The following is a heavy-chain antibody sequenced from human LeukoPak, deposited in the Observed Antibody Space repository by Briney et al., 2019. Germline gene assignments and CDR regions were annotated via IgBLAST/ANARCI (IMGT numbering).Heavy chain of an antibody. Sequence: GGSLRLSCAASGFTFSSYAMSWVRQAPGKGLEWVSAISGSGGSTYYADSVRGRFTISRDNSKNTLYVQMNSLRDEDTAVYYCAKDQRWELPHYLDSWGQGTLVTVSS. CDR3: AKDQRWELPHYLDS. V-gene: IGHV3-23*01. CDR1: GFTFSSYA. J-gene: IGHJ4*02. CDR2: ISGSGGST. D-gene: IGHD1-26*01.